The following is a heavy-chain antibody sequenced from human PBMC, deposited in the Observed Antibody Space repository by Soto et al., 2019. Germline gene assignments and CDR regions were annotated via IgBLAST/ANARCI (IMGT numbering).Heavy chain of an antibody. CDR3: ARGDFWSGYYKRTNWFDP. Sequence: ASVKVSCKASGYTFTSYGISWVRQAPGQGLEWMGWISANNGNTNYAQKLQGRVTMTTNTSISTAYMELSSLRSDDTAVYYCARGDFWSGYYKRTNWFDPWGQGTLVTVSS. CDR1: GYTFTSYG. CDR2: ISANNGNT. J-gene: IGHJ5*02. V-gene: IGHV1-18*01. D-gene: IGHD3-3*01.